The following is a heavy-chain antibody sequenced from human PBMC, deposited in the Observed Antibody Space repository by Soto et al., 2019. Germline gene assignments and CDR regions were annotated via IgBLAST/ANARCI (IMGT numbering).Heavy chain of an antibody. CDR2: ISNNGAHT. CDR3: ARRGYGSRWPNVYMDV. V-gene: IGHV3-64*01. CDR1: GFTFSNYE. D-gene: IGHD6-13*01. Sequence: EAQLVESGGGLVQPGGSLSLSCAASGFTFSNYEMPWVRQAPGKGLEYVSGISNNGAHTDYAKSVKGRFTISRDNSENTLYLQMGSLRAEEMALYYCARRGYGSRWPNVYMDVWGKGTTVTVSS. J-gene: IGHJ6*03.